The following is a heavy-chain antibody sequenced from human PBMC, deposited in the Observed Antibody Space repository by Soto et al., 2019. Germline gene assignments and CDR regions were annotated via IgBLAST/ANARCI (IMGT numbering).Heavy chain of an antibody. Sequence: GASVKVSCKASGYTFTSYDINWVRQATGQGLEWMGWMNPNSGNTGYAQKFQGRVTMTSNTSISTAYMELSSLGSEDTAVYYCAREGLGIIMVRGLPLDYYGMGVWGQGTTVTVSS. V-gene: IGHV1-8*01. CDR1: GYTFTSYD. CDR2: MNPNSGNT. CDR3: AREGLGIIMVRGLPLDYYGMGV. D-gene: IGHD3-10*01. J-gene: IGHJ6*02.